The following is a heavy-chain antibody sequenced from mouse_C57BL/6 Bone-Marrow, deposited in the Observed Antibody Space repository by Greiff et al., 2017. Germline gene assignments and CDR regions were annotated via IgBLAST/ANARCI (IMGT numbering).Heavy chain of an antibody. D-gene: IGHD2-3*01. Sequence: EVQLQESGGGLVQPGGSLKLSCAASGFTFSDYYMYWVRQTPEKRLEWVAYISNGGGSTYYPVTVKGRFTISRDNAKNTLYLQMSRLKSEDTALYYCARYRGRWLLPFAYWGQGTLVTVTA. CDR2: ISNGGGST. V-gene: IGHV5-12*01. CDR1: GFTFSDYY. J-gene: IGHJ3*01. CDR3: ARYRGRWLLPFAY.